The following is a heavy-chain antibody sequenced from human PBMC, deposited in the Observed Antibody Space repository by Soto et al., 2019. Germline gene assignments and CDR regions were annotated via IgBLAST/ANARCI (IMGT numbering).Heavy chain of an antibody. CDR3: ARALVATIIHDY. CDR1: GGSISSGGYY. J-gene: IGHJ4*02. CDR2: IYYSGST. V-gene: IGHV4-31*03. Sequence: SETLSLTCTVSGGSISSGGYYWSWIRQHPGKGLEWIGYIYYSGSTYYNPSLKSRVTISVDTSKNQFSLKLSSVTAADTAVYYCARALVATIIHDYWGQGTLVTVSS. D-gene: IGHD5-12*01.